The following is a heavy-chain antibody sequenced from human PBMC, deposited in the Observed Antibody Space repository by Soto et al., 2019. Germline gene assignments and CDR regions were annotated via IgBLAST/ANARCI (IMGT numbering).Heavy chain of an antibody. D-gene: IGHD3-10*01. J-gene: IGHJ4*02. Sequence: SETLSLTCAVSGVSLTSGNWWTWVRQSPQRGLEYIGEIFHDGTANYYPSFERRVAMSVDTSRNHFSLKLTSVTAADTAVYFCARLVYDTRLNYMYFDFWGPGTLVTVSS. CDR3: ARLVYDTRLNYMYFDF. CDR2: IFHDGTA. V-gene: IGHV4-4*02. CDR1: GVSLTSGNW.